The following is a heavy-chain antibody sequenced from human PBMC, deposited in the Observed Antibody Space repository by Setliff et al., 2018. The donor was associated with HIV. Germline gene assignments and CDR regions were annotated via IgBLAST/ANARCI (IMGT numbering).Heavy chain of an antibody. D-gene: IGHD3-22*01. Sequence: PGGSLRLSCVASTFTFSDYGIHWVRQAPGKGLEWVAFIRFDGTNTYYADSVRGRFTISRDNSKDTVFLQMTSLRPEDTSIYYCARVLYDSGGFFTTAGPLSLDLWGRGTLVTVSS. CDR3: ARVLYDSGGFFTTAGPLSLDL. J-gene: IGHJ2*01. CDR1: TFTFSDYG. CDR2: IRFDGTNT. V-gene: IGHV3-30*02.